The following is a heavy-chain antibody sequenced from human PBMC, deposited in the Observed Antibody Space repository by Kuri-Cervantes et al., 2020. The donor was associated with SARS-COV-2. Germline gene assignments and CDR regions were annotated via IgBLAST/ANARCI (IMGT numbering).Heavy chain of an antibody. J-gene: IGHJ4*02. Sequence: SETLSLTCAVSGYSISSGYYWGWIRQPPGKGLEWIGSIYHSGSTYYNPSLKSRVTISVDTSKNQFSLKLSSVTAADTAGYYCARRRFGESYDYWGQGTLVTVSS. V-gene: IGHV4-38-2*01. CDR1: GYSISSGYY. CDR3: ARRRFGESYDY. D-gene: IGHD3-10*01. CDR2: IYHSGST.